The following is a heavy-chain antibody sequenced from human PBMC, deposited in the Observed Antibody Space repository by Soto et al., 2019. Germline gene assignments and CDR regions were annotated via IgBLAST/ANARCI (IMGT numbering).Heavy chain of an antibody. D-gene: IGHD3-10*01. J-gene: IGHJ4*02. V-gene: IGHV5-51*03. Sequence: GESLKISCKGSGYSFTSYWICWVRQMPGKGLECMGIIYPGDSDTRYSPSFQGQVTISADKSVNTAYLQWSSLKASDTAIYYCARGLTGSRRGLFDYWGQGTLVTVSS. CDR2: IYPGDSDT. CDR1: GYSFTSYW. CDR3: ARGLTGSRRGLFDY.